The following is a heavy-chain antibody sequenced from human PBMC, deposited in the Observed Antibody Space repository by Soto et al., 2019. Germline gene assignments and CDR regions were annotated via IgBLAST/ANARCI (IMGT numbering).Heavy chain of an antibody. J-gene: IGHJ6*02. V-gene: IGHV4-59*01. CDR3: ASTVDTAMVFTPYYYGMDV. CDR2: IYYSGST. Sequence: SETLSLTCTVSGGSISSYYWSWIRQPPGKGLEWIGYIYYSGSTNYNPSLKSRVTISVDTSKNQFSLKLSSVTAADTAVYYCASTVDTAMVFTPYYYGMDVWGQGTAVTVSS. D-gene: IGHD5-18*01. CDR1: GGSISSYY.